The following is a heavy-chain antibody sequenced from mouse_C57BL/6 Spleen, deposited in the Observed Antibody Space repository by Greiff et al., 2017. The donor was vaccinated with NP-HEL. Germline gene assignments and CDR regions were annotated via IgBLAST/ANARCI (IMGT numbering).Heavy chain of an antibody. J-gene: IGHJ4*01. D-gene: IGHD1-1*01. CDR2: IHPNSGST. CDR3: AKSNYAYYAKGG. CDR1: GYTFTSYW. Sequence: QVQLQQPGAELVKPGASVKLSCKASGYTFTSYWMHWVKQRPGQGLEWIGMIHPNSGSTNYNEKFKSKATLTEDKSSSTAYMQLSSLTSEDSAVYYCAKSNYAYYAKGGWGKGASVTVA. V-gene: IGHV1-64*01.